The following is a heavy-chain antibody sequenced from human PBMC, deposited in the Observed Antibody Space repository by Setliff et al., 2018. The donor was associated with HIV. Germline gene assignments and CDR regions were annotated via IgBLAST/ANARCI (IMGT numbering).Heavy chain of an antibody. V-gene: IGHV3-48*03. CDR3: AREGSSGYTGWFDS. CDR2: IDSSGETV. CDR1: GFTFSRFE. D-gene: IGHD3-22*01. Sequence: PGGSLRLSCAASGFTFSRFEMNWVRQDPGKGLEWVSYIDSSGETVYYADSVKGRFTISRDNARNSLFLQMNNLRVDDTAIYYCAREGSSGYTGWFDSWGQGMQVTVSS. J-gene: IGHJ5*01.